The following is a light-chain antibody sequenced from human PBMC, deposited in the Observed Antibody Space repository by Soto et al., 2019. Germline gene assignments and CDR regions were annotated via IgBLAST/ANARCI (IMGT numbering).Light chain of an antibody. CDR2: EAS. V-gene: IGKV1-5*03. Sequence: DIPMPQSPSTLSASEGDRVTIPCRASESTGNWLAWHQQTSGKAPNLLIHEASNLEDGVPSRFSGRASGTEFPITISSLQPDDAATYYCQQYNGYSTFAQGTKVDI. CDR3: QQYNGYST. CDR1: ESTGNW. J-gene: IGKJ2*01.